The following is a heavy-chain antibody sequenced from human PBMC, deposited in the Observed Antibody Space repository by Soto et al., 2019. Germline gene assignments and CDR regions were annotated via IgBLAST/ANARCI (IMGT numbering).Heavy chain of an antibody. CDR3: AKCMGSSWIGVIDN. CDR2: IYTGGST. J-gene: IGHJ4*02. CDR1: GFTVSTNY. D-gene: IGHD6-13*01. Sequence: EVQLVETGGGLIQPGGSLRLSCAASGFTVSTNYMSWVRQSPGKGLEWVSVIYTGGSTYYADSVKGRFTISRDNSKNRLFLQMNSLSAEDTAIYYCAKCMGSSWIGVIDNWGQGTLVTVSS. V-gene: IGHV3-53*02.